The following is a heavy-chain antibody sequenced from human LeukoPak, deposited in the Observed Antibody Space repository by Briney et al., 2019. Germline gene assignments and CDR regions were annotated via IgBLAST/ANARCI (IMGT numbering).Heavy chain of an antibody. D-gene: IGHD4-17*01. J-gene: IGHJ5*02. CDR1: GFTFSSYA. CDR2: ISGSGGST. CDR3: AKVSYGDYVWFDP. V-gene: IGHV3-23*01. Sequence: GGSLRLSCATSGFTFSSYAMSWVRQAPGKGLEWVSAISGSGGSTYYAGSVKGRFTISRDNSKNTLYLQMNSLRAEDTAVYYCAKVSYGDYVWFDPWGQGTLVTVSS.